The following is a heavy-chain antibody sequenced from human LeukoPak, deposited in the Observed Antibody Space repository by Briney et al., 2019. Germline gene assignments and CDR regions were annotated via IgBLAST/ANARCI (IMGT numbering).Heavy chain of an antibody. CDR1: GLTFSPNY. V-gene: IGHV3-53*01. D-gene: IGHD1-26*01. CDR3: AWSGTSYLFFDY. J-gene: IGHJ4*02. Sequence: GGSLRLSCAASGLTFSPNYMSWVRQAPGKGLEWVSVMYRDGSTYYADSVKGRFTISRDNSKNTLYLQMNSLRAEDTSVYYCAWSGTSYLFFDYWGQGTLVTVSS. CDR2: MYRDGST.